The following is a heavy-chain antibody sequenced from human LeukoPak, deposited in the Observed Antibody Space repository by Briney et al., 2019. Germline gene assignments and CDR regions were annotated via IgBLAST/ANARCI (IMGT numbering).Heavy chain of an antibody. J-gene: IGHJ3*02. CDR2: IIPIFGTA. CDR1: GGTFSSYA. V-gene: IGHV1-69*01. D-gene: IGHD2-2*01. CDR3: ARDSGSSTSCHLDI. Sequence: GASVKVSCKASGGTFSSYAISWVRQAPGQGLEWMGGIIPIFGTANYAQKFQGRVTITADESTSTAYMELSSLRSEDTAVYYCARDSGSSTSCHLDIWGQGTMVTVSS.